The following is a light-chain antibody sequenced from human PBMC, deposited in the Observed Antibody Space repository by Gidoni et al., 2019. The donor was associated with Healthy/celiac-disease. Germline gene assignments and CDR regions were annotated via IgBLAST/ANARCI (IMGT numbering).Light chain of an antibody. V-gene: IGKV3-11*01. CDR2: DAS. Sequence: IVLTQSPATLSLSPGERATLSCRASQCVSSYLAWYQQKPGQAPRLLIYDASNRATSIPARFSGSGSGTDFTLTISSLEPEDFAVYYCQQRSNWPPLTFGGGTKVEIK. CDR3: QQRSNWPPLT. CDR1: QCVSSY. J-gene: IGKJ4*01.